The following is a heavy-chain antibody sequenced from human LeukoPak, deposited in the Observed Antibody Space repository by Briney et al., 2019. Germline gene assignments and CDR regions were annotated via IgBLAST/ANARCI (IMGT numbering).Heavy chain of an antibody. Sequence: SSETLSLTCAVSGGSISSSNWWSWVRQSPGKGLEWIGEIYHTASTNYNPSLKSRVTISVDKSKNQFSLNLRSVTAADTAVYFCARVLHSFDIWGQGTMVTVSS. J-gene: IGHJ3*02. CDR2: IYHTAST. CDR1: GGSISSSNW. V-gene: IGHV4-4*02. D-gene: IGHD3-16*01. CDR3: ARVLHSFDI.